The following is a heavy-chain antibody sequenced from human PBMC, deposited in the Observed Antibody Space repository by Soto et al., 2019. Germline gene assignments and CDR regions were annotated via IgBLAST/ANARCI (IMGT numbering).Heavy chain of an antibody. Sequence: GGSLRLSCAASGFTFSSYAMSWVRQAPGKGLEWVSAISGSGGSTYYADSVKGRFTISRDNSKNTLNLQMNSLRAEDTAVYYCAKATLGFDVSAAPWDYWGQGTLVTVSS. D-gene: IGHD2-15*01. J-gene: IGHJ4*02. CDR1: GFTFSSYA. CDR3: AKATLGFDVSAAPWDY. V-gene: IGHV3-23*01. CDR2: ISGSGGST.